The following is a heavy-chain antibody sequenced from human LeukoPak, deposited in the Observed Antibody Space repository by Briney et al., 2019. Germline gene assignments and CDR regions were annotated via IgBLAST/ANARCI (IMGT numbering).Heavy chain of an antibody. J-gene: IGHJ6*02. CDR3: ARNSHSYGYYYYYYYGMDV. Sequence: SETLSLTCTVSGGSIGSYYWSWIRQPPGKGLEWIGEINHSGSTNYNPSLKSRVTISVDTSKNQFSLKLSSVTAADTAVYYCARNSHSYGYYYYYYYGMDVWGQGTTVTVSS. CDR1: GGSIGSYY. CDR2: INHSGST. V-gene: IGHV4-34*01. D-gene: IGHD5-18*01.